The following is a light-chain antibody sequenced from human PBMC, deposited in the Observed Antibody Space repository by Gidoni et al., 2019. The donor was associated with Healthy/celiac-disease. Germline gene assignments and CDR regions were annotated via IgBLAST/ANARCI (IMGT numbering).Light chain of an antibody. CDR3: QQYASTPRT. V-gene: IGKV3-20*01. Sequence: DIVLTQSPGTLSLSPGERATLSCRASESIRSTFLAWYQQQPGQAPRLLIYGVSTRATGIPDRFSGSRSGTDFTLTISRLEPEDFSISYCQQYASTPRTFGQGTKVEFK. CDR1: ESIRSTF. J-gene: IGKJ1*01. CDR2: GVS.